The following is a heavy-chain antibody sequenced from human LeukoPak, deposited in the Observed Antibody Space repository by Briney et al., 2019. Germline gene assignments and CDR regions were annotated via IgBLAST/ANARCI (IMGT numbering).Heavy chain of an antibody. D-gene: IGHD3-22*01. CDR3: ARDRGYYDSSGYYSYFDY. V-gene: IGHV4-34*01. Sequence: SETLSLTCAVYGGSFSGYYWSWIRQPPGKGLEWIGEINHSGSTNYNPSLKSRVTISVDTSKNQFSLKLSSVTAADTAVYYCARDRGYYDSSGYYSYFDYWGQGTLVTVSS. CDR1: GGSFSGYY. J-gene: IGHJ4*02. CDR2: INHSGST.